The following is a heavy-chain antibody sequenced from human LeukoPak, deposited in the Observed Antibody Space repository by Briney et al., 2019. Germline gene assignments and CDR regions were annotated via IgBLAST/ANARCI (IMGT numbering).Heavy chain of an antibody. Sequence: ASVKVSCKASGYTFTSYDINWVRQATGQGLEWMGWMNPNSGNTGYAQKFQGRVTMTRNTSISTAYMELGSLRSEDTAVYYCARGPPPYSMVRGVIGDYWGQGTLVTVSS. CDR1: GYTFTSYD. D-gene: IGHD3-10*01. CDR2: MNPNSGNT. V-gene: IGHV1-8*01. J-gene: IGHJ4*02. CDR3: ARGPPPYSMVRGVIGDY.